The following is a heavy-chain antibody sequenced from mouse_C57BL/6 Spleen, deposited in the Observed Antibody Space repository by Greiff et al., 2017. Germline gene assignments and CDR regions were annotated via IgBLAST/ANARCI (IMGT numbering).Heavy chain of an antibody. Sequence: EVNVVESGGGLVKPGGSLKLSCAASGFTFSSYAMSWVRQTPEKRLEWVATISDGGSYTYYPDNVKGRFTISRDNAKNNLYLQMSHLKSEDTAMYYCAREHYGSDFDYWGQGTTLTVSS. CDR3: AREHYGSDFDY. D-gene: IGHD1-1*01. CDR1: GFTFSSYA. V-gene: IGHV5-4*01. CDR2: ISDGGSYT. J-gene: IGHJ2*01.